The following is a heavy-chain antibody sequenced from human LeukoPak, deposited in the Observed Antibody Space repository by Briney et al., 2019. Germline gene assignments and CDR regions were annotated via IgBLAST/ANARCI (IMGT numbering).Heavy chain of an antibody. CDR1: GFTFSSFE. CDR2: ISNSGRTI. D-gene: IGHD2-15*01. CDR3: AREWSTFDY. V-gene: IGHV3-48*03. J-gene: IGHJ4*02. Sequence: PGGPLRLSCAASGFTFSSFEMNWVRQAPGKGLEWVSYISNSGRTIYYADSVEGRFTSSRDNAKNSLYLQMNSLRAEDTAVYYCAREWSTFDYWGQGALVTVPS.